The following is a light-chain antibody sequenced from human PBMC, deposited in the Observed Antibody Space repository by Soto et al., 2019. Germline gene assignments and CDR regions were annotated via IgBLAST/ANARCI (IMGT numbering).Light chain of an antibody. CDR1: QSVSGTY. CDR3: QQYGTSPFT. J-gene: IGKJ3*01. V-gene: IGKV3-20*01. Sequence: EIVLTQSPGTPSLSPGERATLSCRASQSVSGTYLAWYQQKPGQAPRLLIYGVSRRATDIPARFSGSGSGTDFTLTISRLEPEDFAVYYCQQYGTSPFTFGPGTKVDIK. CDR2: GVS.